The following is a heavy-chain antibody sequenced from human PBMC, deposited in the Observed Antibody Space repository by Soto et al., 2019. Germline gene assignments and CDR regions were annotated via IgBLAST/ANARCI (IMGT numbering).Heavy chain of an antibody. J-gene: IGHJ6*02. CDR3: ARILLSYDYVWGSYSYGMDV. V-gene: IGHV3-7*01. CDR2: IKQDGSEK. CDR1: GFTFSSYW. Sequence: GGSLRLSCAASGFTFSSYWMSWVRQAPGKGLEWVANIKQDGSEKYYVDSVKGRFTISRDNAKNSLYLQMNSLRAEDTAVYYCARILLSYDYVWGSYSYGMDVWGQGXTGTV. D-gene: IGHD3-16*01.